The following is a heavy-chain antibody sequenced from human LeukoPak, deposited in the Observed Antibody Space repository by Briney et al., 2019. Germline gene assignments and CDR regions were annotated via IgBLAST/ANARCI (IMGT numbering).Heavy chain of an antibody. CDR1: GGSISSSSYY. V-gene: IGHV4-39*07. J-gene: IGHJ4*02. CDR2: IYYSGST. Sequence: SETLSLTCTVSGGSISSSSYYWGWIRQPPGKGLEWIGSIYYSGSTDYNPSLKSRVTISLDTSRNQFSLKLNSVTAADTAVYYCARGGGSYSSRSSQGDFDYWGQGTLVTVSS. CDR3: ARGGGSYSSRSSQGDFDY. D-gene: IGHD6-13*01.